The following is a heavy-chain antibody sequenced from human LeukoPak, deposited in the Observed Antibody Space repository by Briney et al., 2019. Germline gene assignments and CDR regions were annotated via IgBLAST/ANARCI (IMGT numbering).Heavy chain of an antibody. J-gene: IGHJ4*02. CDR2: INHSGST. CDR1: GGSFSGYY. Sequence: SETLSLTCAVCGGSFSGYYWSWIRQPPGKGLEWIGEINHSGSTNYNPSLKSRVTISVDTSKNQFSLKLSSVTAADTAVYYCARGRAYYGSGSPFDYWGQGTLVTVSS. CDR3: ARGRAYYGSGSPFDY. D-gene: IGHD3-10*01. V-gene: IGHV4-34*01.